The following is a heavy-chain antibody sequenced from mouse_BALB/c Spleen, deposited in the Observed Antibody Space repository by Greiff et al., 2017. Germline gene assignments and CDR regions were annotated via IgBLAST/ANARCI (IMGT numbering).Heavy chain of an antibody. CDR3: ARIRGNYFDY. CDR1: GFNIKDTY. Sequence: VHVKQSGAELVKPGASVKLSCTASGFNIKDTYMHWVKQRPEQGLEWIGRIDPANGNTKYDPKFQGKATITADTSSNTAYLQLSSLTSEDTAVYYCARIRGNYFDYWGQGTTLTVSS. J-gene: IGHJ2*01. CDR2: IDPANGNT. V-gene: IGHV14-3*02. D-gene: IGHD1-1*02.